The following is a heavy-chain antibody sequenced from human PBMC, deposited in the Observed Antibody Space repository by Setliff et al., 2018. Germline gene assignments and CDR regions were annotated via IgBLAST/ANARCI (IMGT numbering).Heavy chain of an antibody. V-gene: IGHV1-69*05. CDR1: GGTFSSYG. Sequence: SVKVSCKASGGTFSSYGISWARQAPGQGLEWMGGTIPIFGSTNYAQKFQDRVTIITDESTSTAYMELRSLRTEDTAVYYCAREGVDTRSSTDYRYYMDVWGKGTTVTVS. CDR2: TIPIFGST. CDR3: AREGVDTRSSTDYRYYMDV. D-gene: IGHD5-18*01. J-gene: IGHJ6*03.